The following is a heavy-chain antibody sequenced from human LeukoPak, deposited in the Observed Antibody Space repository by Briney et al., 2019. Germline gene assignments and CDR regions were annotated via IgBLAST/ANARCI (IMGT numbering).Heavy chain of an antibody. D-gene: IGHD5-18*01. J-gene: IGHJ6*03. CDR3: ARDQGTAMSYYYYYYMDV. V-gene: IGHV3-21*01. CDR1: GFTFSSYS. CDR2: ISSSSSYI. Sequence: PGGSLRLSCAASGFTFSSYSMNWVRQAPGKGLEWVSSISSSSSYINYSYSVKGRFTISKDNAKNSLYLQMNSLRAEDTAVYYCARDQGTAMSYYYYYYMDVWGKGTTVTVSS.